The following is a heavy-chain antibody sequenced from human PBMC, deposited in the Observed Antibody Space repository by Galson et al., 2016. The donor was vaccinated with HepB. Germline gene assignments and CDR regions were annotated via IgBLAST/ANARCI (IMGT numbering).Heavy chain of an antibody. J-gene: IGHJ4*02. CDR1: GFTFSTYA. CDR2: ISYDGSNK. Sequence: SLRLSCAASGFTFSTYAMHWVRQAPGKGLEWVSVISYDGSNKYYADSVKGRFAISRDNSKNTLYLQMNSLRAEDTAVYYCARGYSSNWYRYFDSWGQGTLVTVSS. CDR3: ARGYSSNWYRYFDS. D-gene: IGHD6-13*01. V-gene: IGHV3-30*09.